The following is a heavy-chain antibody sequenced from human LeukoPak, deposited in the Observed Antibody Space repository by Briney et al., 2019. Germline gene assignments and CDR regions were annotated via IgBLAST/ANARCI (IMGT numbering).Heavy chain of an antibody. CDR2: ISAYNGNT. J-gene: IGHJ4*02. CDR1: GGTSSNYA. CDR3: ARSDYGDYFDY. Sequence: ASVKVSCKASGGTSSNYAIHWVRQAPGQGLEWMGWISAYNGNTNYAQKLQGRVTMTTDTSTSTAYMELRSLRSDDTAVYYCARSDYGDYFDYWGQGTLVTVSS. V-gene: IGHV1-18*01. D-gene: IGHD4-17*01.